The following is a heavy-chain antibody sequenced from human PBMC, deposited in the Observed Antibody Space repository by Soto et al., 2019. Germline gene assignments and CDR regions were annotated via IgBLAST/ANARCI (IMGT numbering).Heavy chain of an antibody. D-gene: IGHD3-16*02. Sequence: QVQLVQSGAEVKKPGSSVKVSCKASGGTFSSYTISWVRQAPGQGLEWMGRIIPILGIANYAQKFQGRVTITADKSTSKGYMELSRLRSEGTAVYFCARGPFPEYYIWGSYRYFDYWGQGTLVTVSS. CDR1: GGTFSSYT. CDR3: ARGPFPEYYIWGSYRYFDY. V-gene: IGHV1-69*02. J-gene: IGHJ4*02. CDR2: IIPILGIA.